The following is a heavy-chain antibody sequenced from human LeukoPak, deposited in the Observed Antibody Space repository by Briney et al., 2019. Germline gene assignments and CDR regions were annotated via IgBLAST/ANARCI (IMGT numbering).Heavy chain of an antibody. V-gene: IGHV1-18*01. CDR1: GYTFTSYG. J-gene: IGHJ4*02. CDR2: TSAYNGNT. D-gene: IGHD6-13*01. Sequence: ASVKVSCKASGYTFTSYGISWERRAPGQGLEWMGWTSAYNGNTNYAQKLQGRVTMTTDTSTSTAYMELRSLRSDDTAVYYCAREIAVVGTYQETDYWGQGTLVTVSS. CDR3: AREIAVVGTYQETDY.